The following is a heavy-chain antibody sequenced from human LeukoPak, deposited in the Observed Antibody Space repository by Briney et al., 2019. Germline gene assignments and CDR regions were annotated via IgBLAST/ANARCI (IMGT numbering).Heavy chain of an antibody. Sequence: GGSLRLSCAASGFTFSSYEMNWVRQAPGKGLEWVSYISSSGSTIYYADSVKGRFTISRDNAKNSLYLQMNSLRAEDTAAYYCAKDRIDSYRAVGYDAFDIWGQGTMVTVSS. V-gene: IGHV3-48*03. CDR2: ISSSGSTI. D-gene: IGHD5-18*01. J-gene: IGHJ3*02. CDR3: AKDRIDSYRAVGYDAFDI. CDR1: GFTFSSYE.